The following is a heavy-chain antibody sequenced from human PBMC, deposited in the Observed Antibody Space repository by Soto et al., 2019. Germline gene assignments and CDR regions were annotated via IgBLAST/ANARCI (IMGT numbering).Heavy chain of an antibody. CDR3: ARGEYSSTSTWFLDY. V-gene: IGHV4-30-4*02. J-gene: IGHJ4*02. D-gene: IGHD2-2*01. Sequence: SDTLSLTCTVSGASISSGDYYWSWIRQPPGKGLEWIGYIYESASTYYNPSLKSRLIVSVDTSKNQFSLKLSSVTAADTAVYYCARGEYSSTSTWFLDYWGQGTPVTVSS. CDR1: GASISSGDYY. CDR2: IYESAST.